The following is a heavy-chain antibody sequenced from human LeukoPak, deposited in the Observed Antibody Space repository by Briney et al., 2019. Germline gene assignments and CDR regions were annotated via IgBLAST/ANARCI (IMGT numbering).Heavy chain of an antibody. Sequence: SGPTLLHPTQTLTLTCTFSGFSLRTSGMRVRWIRQPPGKPLEWLALIDWDDDKYYSTSLESRLTISKDTSKNGVVLTMTNMVPVDTATYYCARIRGEYYDILTGYYYYYYYMDVWGKGTTVTVSS. CDR1: GFSLRTSGMR. J-gene: IGHJ6*03. CDR3: ARIRGEYYDILTGYYYYYYYMDV. V-gene: IGHV2-70*01. D-gene: IGHD3-9*01. CDR2: IDWDDDK.